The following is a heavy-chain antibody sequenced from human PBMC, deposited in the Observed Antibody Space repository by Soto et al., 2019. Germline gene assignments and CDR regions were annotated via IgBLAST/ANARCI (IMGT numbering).Heavy chain of an antibody. CDR3: ARIYCTTTTCDSWFDP. CDR1: GYTFTTFW. CDR2: IDPADTYA. J-gene: IGHJ5*02. Sequence: GESLKISCTGFGYTFTTFWISWVRQMPGKGLEWMGRIDPADTYATYSPAFQGHVTISADKATSTAYLQWSSLKASDTAMYYCARIYCTTTTCDSWFDPWGQGTLVTV. V-gene: IGHV5-10-1*01. D-gene: IGHD2-2*01.